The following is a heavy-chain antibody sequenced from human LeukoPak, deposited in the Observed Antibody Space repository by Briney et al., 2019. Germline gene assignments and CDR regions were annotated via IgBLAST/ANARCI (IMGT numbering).Heavy chain of an antibody. V-gene: IGHV1-18*01. CDR2: ISAYNGNT. CDR3: AREGGGITGNYEGNYDY. J-gene: IGHJ4*02. D-gene: IGHD1-20*01. Sequence: ASVKVSCKASGYTFTSYGISWVRQAPGQGLEWMGWISAYNGNTNYAQKLQGRVTMTTDTSTSTAYMELRSLRSDDTAVYYCAREGGGITGNYEGNYDYWGQGTPVTVSS. CDR1: GYTFTSYG.